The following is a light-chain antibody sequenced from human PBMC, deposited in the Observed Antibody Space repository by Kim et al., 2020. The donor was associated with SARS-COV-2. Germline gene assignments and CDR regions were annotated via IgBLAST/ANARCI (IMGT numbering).Light chain of an antibody. CDR1: QSLLHSNGYNY. Sequence: PASISCMSSQSLLHSNGYNYLDWYLQKPGQSPQLLIYLGSNRASGVPDRFSGSGSGTDFTLKISRVEAEDVGVYYCMQALQTPVTFGQGTKVDIK. CDR2: LGS. CDR3: MQALQTPVT. J-gene: IGKJ1*01. V-gene: IGKV2-28*01.